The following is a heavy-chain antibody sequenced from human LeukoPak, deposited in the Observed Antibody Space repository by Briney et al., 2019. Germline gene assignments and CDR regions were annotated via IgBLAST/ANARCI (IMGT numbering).Heavy chain of an antibody. CDR2: ISAYNGNT. D-gene: IGHD6-19*01. Sequence: ASVKVSCKASGYTFTSYGISWVRQAPGQGLEWMGWISAYNGNTNYAQKLQGRVTMTRNTSISTAYMELSSLRSEDTAVYYCASINPYSSGWYRDYWGQGTLVTVSS. J-gene: IGHJ4*02. CDR3: ASINPYSSGWYRDY. CDR1: GYTFTSYG. V-gene: IGHV1-18*01.